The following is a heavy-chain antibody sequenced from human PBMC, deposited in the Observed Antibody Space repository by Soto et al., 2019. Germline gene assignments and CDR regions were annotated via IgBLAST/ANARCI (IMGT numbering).Heavy chain of an antibody. J-gene: IGHJ2*01. Sequence: QVQLQESGPGLVRPSQTLSLTCSVSGGSISRGGYYWSWIRQHPGKGLEWIGYIYYRGRTYYNPSLKSRVTVSVDTSKNQFSLKLSSVTAADTAVFYCARSATLTNSGYDYDLWGRGTLVTVSS. CDR2: IYYRGRT. V-gene: IGHV4-31*03. CDR3: ARSATLTNSGYDYDL. D-gene: IGHD5-12*01. CDR1: GGSISRGGYY.